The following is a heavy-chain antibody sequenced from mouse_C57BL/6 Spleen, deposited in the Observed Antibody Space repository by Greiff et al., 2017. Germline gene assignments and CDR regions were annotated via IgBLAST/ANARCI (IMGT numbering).Heavy chain of an antibody. J-gene: IGHJ1*03. D-gene: IGHD1-1*01. CDR2: LSSGGSYT. V-gene: IGHV5-6*01. Sequence: EVHLVESGGDLVKPGGSLKLSCAASGFTFSSYGMSWVRQTPDKRLEWVATLSSGGSYTYYPNSVKGRFTISRDNAKNTLYLQMSSLKSEDTAMYYCARHLFITTVGYFDVWGTGTTVTVSS. CDR3: ARHLFITTVGYFDV. CDR1: GFTFSSYG.